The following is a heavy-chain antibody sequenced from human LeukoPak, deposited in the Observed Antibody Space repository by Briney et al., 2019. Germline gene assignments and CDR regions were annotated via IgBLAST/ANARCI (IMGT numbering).Heavy chain of an antibody. CDR2: ISSSSSYI. V-gene: IGHV3-21*01. D-gene: IGHD3-22*01. CDR3: ARDAHYYDSSGITPFDY. J-gene: IGHJ4*02. CDR1: GFTFSSYS. Sequence: GGSLRLSCAASGFTFSSYSMNWVRQAQGKGLEWASSISSSSSYIYYADSVKGRFTISRDNAKISLYLQMNSLRAEDTAVYYCARDAHYYDSSGITPFDYWGQGTLVTVSS.